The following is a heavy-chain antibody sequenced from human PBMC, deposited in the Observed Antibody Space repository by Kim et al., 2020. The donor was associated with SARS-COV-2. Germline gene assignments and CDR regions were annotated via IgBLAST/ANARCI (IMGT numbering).Heavy chain of an antibody. CDR1: GYSFTSYW. CDR2: IDPSDSYT. Sequence: GESLKISCKGSGYSFTSYWISWVRQMPGKGLEWMGRIDPSDSYTNYSPSFQGHVTISADKSISTAYLQWSSLKASDTAMYFCARHVHGYGLNYYDVSGDCAVDAFDTWGQGTMVTASS. V-gene: IGHV5-10-1*01. D-gene: IGHD3-22*01. J-gene: IGHJ3*02. CDR3: ARHVHGYGLNYYDVSGDCAVDAFDT.